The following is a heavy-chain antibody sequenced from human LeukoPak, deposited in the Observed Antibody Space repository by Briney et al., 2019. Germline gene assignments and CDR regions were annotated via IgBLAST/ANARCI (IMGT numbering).Heavy chain of an antibody. J-gene: IGHJ4*02. CDR1: GDSISNSDYY. D-gene: IGHD2/OR15-2a*01. CDR2: IFLTGST. V-gene: IGHV4-39*07. CDR3: ARDLEYDY. Sequence: SETLSLSCTVSGDSISNSDYYWGWIRQTPGKGLEWIGNIFLTGSTYYNPSLKSRVTVSVDTSKNQFSLKLSSVTAADTAVYYCARDLEYDYWGQGTLVTVSS.